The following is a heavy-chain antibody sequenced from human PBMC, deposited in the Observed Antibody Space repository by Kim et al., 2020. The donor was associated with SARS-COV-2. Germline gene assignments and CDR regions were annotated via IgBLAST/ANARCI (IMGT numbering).Heavy chain of an antibody. Sequence: SETLSLTCTVSGGSLSSYYWNWIRQPPGKGLEWIGYISYSGTTNYNPSLKSRVTISLDWSKNQFSLRLTSVTAADTAVYYCARVSDYWGQGTLVTVSS. V-gene: IGHV4-59*01. CDR2: ISYSGTT. CDR3: ARVSDY. J-gene: IGHJ4*02. CDR1: GGSLSSYY.